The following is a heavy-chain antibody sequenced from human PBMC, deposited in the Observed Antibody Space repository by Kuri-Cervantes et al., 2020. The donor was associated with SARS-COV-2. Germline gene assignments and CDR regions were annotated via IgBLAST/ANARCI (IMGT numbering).Heavy chain of an antibody. CDR3: ASQDRHDSSGYYQYYYGMDV. CDR2: ISGSGGST. CDR1: GFTFSSYA. D-gene: IGHD3-22*01. J-gene: IGHJ6*02. V-gene: IGHV3-23*01. Sequence: GGSLRLSCAASGFTFSSYAMSWVRQAPGKGLEWVSAISGSGGSTYYADSVKGRFTISRDNSKNTLYLQMNSLRAEDTAAYYCASQDRHDSSGYYQYYYGMDVWGQGTTVTVSS.